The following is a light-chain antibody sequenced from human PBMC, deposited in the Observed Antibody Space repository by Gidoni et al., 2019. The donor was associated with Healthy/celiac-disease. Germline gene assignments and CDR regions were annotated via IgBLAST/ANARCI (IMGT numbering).Light chain of an antibody. CDR3: SSYTSSSTPHVV. CDR1: SSDVGGYNY. CDR2: EVS. V-gene: IGLV2-14*01. Sequence: TISCTGTSSDVGGYNYVSWYQQQPGRAPTLMIYEVSNRPSVVSNRFSGSKSGNTASLPISGLQAEDGADYYCSSYTSSSTPHVVFGGGTKLTVL. J-gene: IGLJ2*01.